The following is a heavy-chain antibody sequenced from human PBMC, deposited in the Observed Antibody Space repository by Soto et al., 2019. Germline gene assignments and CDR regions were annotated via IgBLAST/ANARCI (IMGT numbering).Heavy chain of an antibody. CDR1: GFTFSNAC. Sequence: ESLKLAFAASGFTFSNACMSWVRQAPGKGLEWVGRIKSKTDGWTTDYAAPVKGRFTISRDDSKNTLYLQMNSLKTEDTAVYYYNTSGIAAAAPFDYWGQGTLVTVSS. CDR2: IKSKTDGWTT. J-gene: IGHJ4*02. V-gene: IGHV3-15*01. D-gene: IGHD6-13*01. CDR3: NTSGIAAAAPFDY.